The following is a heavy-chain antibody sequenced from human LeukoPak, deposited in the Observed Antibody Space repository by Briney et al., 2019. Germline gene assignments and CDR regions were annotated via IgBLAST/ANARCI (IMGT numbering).Heavy chain of an antibody. CDR1: GFTFSSYW. J-gene: IGHJ4*02. CDR3: ATNAATGIIDY. CDR2: IKQDGSEK. Sequence: PGGSLRLSCAASGFTFSSYWMSWVRQAPGKGLEWVANIKQDGSEKYYVDSVKGRFTISRDNAKNSLYLQMNSLRAEDTAVYYCATNAATGIIDYWGQGILVTVSS. D-gene: IGHD6-13*01. V-gene: IGHV3-7*01.